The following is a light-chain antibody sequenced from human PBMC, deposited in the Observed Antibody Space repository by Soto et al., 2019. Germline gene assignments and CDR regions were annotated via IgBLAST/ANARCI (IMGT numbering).Light chain of an antibody. CDR1: QSVDNS. CDR2: NSS. CDR3: QQYRKWWS. Sequence: ETVMTQSPPTLPVSPGERASLSCRASQSVDNSVAWYQQKPGQGPTLLIFNSSARASGVPTRFSGSGSGSDFFLTISSLQSEDSALYFCQQYRKWWSFGQGTKVQI. J-gene: IGKJ1*01. V-gene: IGKV3-15*01.